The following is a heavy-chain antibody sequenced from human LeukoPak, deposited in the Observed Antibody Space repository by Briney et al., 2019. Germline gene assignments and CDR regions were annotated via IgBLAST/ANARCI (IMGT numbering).Heavy chain of an antibody. CDR2: INSDGSST. Sequence: GGSLRLSCAASGFTFSSYWMHWGRQAPGKGLVWVSRINSDGSSTSYADSVKGRFTISRDNAKNTLYLQMNSLRAEDTAVYYCARANRDYGGNPAWVDYWGQGTLVTVSS. CDR3: ARANRDYGGNPAWVDY. D-gene: IGHD4-23*01. V-gene: IGHV3-74*01. J-gene: IGHJ4*02. CDR1: GFTFSSYW.